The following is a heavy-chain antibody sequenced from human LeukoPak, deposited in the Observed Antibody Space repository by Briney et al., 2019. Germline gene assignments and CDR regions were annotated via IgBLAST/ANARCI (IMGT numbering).Heavy chain of an antibody. CDR3: AREGYYDSIRFDP. CDR2: IYYRGST. D-gene: IGHD3-22*01. Sequence: SETLSLTCTVSGGSISSSTYYWGWIRQPPGKGLEWIGNIYYRGSTYYNPSLKSRVTISVDTSKNQFSLKLSSVTAADTAVYYCAREGYYDSIRFDPWGQGTLVTVSS. CDR1: GGSISSSTYY. V-gene: IGHV4-39*07. J-gene: IGHJ5*02.